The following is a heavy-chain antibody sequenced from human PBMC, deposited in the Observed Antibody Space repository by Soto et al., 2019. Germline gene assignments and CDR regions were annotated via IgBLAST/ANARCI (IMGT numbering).Heavy chain of an antibody. Sequence: SETLSLTCTVSGGSISSYHWSWIRQPPGRGLEWVGNIYNSGSTNYNPSLRSRVTISADMSKNQFSLKLSSVTAADTAVYYCARESAYDISTGRGRWFDPWGQGTLVTVSS. J-gene: IGHJ5*02. V-gene: IGHV4-59*01. D-gene: IGHD3-9*01. CDR1: GGSISSYH. CDR2: IYNSGST. CDR3: ARESAYDISTGRGRWFDP.